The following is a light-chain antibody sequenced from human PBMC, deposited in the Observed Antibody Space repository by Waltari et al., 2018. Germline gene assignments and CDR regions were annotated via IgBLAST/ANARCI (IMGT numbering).Light chain of an antibody. Sequence: RLTQSPSSLSASVGDRVTITCRASQDIGSCLAWYQQKPGKAPKLLIFAASTLQSGVPSRFSGSGSGTDFTLSISSLQPEDFATYYCQQLNNYPFFGPGTKVDIK. CDR1: QDIGSC. CDR3: QQLNNYPF. V-gene: IGKV1-9*01. J-gene: IGKJ3*01. CDR2: AAS.